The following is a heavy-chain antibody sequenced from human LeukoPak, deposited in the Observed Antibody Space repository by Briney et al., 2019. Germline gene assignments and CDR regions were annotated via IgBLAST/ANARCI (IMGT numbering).Heavy chain of an antibody. V-gene: IGHV1-2*02. CDR2: INPNSGGT. J-gene: IGHJ4*02. CDR1: GYTFTGYY. D-gene: IGHD4-17*01. Sequence: GASVKVSCKASGYTFTGYYMHWVRQAPGQGLEWMGWINPNSGGTNYAQKFQGRVTMTRDTSISTAYMELSRLRSDDTAVYYCAREPGYGYYARVPFDYWGQGTLVTVSS. CDR3: AREPGYGYYARVPFDY.